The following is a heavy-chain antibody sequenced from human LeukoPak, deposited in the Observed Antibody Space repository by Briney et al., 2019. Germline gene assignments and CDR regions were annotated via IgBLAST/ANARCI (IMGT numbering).Heavy chain of an antibody. D-gene: IGHD6-13*01. CDR2: VYYSGST. CDR1: RGSIRSYY. Sequence: SETLSLTCPVSRGSIRSYYWSWIRQPPGMGLEWIGYVYYSGSTNYNPSLKSRVTISVDTSNNQFSLKLSSVTAADTAVYYCARIAAAFDYWGQGTLVTVSS. CDR3: ARIAAAFDY. J-gene: IGHJ4*02. V-gene: IGHV4-59*01.